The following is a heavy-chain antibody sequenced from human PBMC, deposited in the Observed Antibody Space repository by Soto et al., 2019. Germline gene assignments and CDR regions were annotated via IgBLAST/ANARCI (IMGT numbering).Heavy chain of an antibody. Sequence: QVQLVQSGAEVKKPGASVKVSCKASGYTFTNYYMHWLRQAPGQGLEWMGIINPTGGGTTYAQKFQGRVTLTRDTSTSTVYMELSSLRSGDAAVYYCARGGGGTTDNWFDPWGQGTLVSVSS. CDR3: ARGGGGTTDNWFDP. D-gene: IGHD1-1*01. J-gene: IGHJ5*02. CDR1: GYTFTNYY. CDR2: INPTGGGT. V-gene: IGHV1-46*01.